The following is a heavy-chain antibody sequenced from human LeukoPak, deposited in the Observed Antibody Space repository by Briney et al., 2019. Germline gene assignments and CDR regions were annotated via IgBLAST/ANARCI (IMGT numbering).Heavy chain of an antibody. D-gene: IGHD2-15*01. V-gene: IGHV4-34*01. J-gene: IGHJ4*02. CDR3: ARVERLGYEDY. CDR1: GGSFSGYY. Sequence: SETLSLTCAVYGGSFSGYYWSWIRQPPRKGLEWIGETSHSGSTNYNPSLESRVTISADTSKNQFSLKLTSVTAADTAVYYCARVERLGYEDYWGQGTLVTVSS. CDR2: TSHSGST.